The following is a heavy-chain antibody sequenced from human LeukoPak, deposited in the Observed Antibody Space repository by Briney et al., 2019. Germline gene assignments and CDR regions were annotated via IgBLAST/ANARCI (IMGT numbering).Heavy chain of an antibody. J-gene: IGHJ4*02. Sequence: PGGSLRLSCAASGFTFSSYWMSWVRQAPGKGREWVANIKQDGSEKYYVDSVKGRFTVSRDNAKNSLYLQMNSLRAEDTAVYYCAREGGSDYHFDYWGQGTLVTVSS. CDR3: AREGGSDYHFDY. V-gene: IGHV3-7*01. CDR1: GFTFSSYW. D-gene: IGHD4-17*01. CDR2: IKQDGSEK.